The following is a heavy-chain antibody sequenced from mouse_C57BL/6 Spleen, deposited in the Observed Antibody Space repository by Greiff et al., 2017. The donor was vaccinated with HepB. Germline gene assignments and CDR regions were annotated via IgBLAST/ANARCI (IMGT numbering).Heavy chain of an antibody. D-gene: IGHD2-4*01. Sequence: QVQLQQPGAELVRPGTSVKLSCKASGYTFTSYWMHWVKQRPGQGLEWIGVIDPSDSYTNYNQKFKGKATLTVDTSSSTAYMQLSSLTSEDSAVYYCAKRGYDYDEYYAMDYWGQGTSVTVSS. CDR2: IDPSDSYT. J-gene: IGHJ4*01. CDR1: GYTFTSYW. V-gene: IGHV1-59*01. CDR3: AKRGYDYDEYYAMDY.